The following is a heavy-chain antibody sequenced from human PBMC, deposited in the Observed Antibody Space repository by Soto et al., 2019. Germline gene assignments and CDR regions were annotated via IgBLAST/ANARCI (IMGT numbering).Heavy chain of an antibody. CDR1: GYTFTRYG. CDR3: AGREDSGFDP. D-gene: IGHD1-26*01. J-gene: IGHJ5*02. Sequence: QVQLVQSGAEVKKPGASVKVSCKASGYTFTRYGISWVRQAPGQGLEWMGWINAYNGNTNYAQKLEGRVTMTTDPATSTGYMELRSLRSADTAVYYCAGREDSGFDPWGQGTLVTVSS. CDR2: INAYNGNT. V-gene: IGHV1-18*01.